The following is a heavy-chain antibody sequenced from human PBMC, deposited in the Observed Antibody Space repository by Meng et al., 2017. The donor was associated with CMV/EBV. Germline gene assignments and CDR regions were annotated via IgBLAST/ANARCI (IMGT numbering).Heavy chain of an antibody. V-gene: IGHV1-2*02. D-gene: IGHD2-8*01. CDR1: GYSFTGYY. Sequence: ASVKVSCKASGYSFTGYYMHWVRQAPGQGLEWMGWINPNSGGTNYAQKFQGRVTMTTDTSISTAYMELSRLRSDDTAVYYCARFNYCTNGVCPPDPWGQGTLVTVSS. CDR3: ARFNYCTNGVCPPDP. J-gene: IGHJ5*02. CDR2: INPNSGGT.